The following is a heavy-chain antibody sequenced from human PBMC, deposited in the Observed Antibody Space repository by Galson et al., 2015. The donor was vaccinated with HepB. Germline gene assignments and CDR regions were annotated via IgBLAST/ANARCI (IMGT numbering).Heavy chain of an antibody. CDR3: ARDSRIQLWSGIAAAGTEGLGY. J-gene: IGHJ4*02. CDR1: GGSVSSGSYY. V-gene: IGHV4-61*01. CDR2: IYYSGST. Sequence: TLSLTCTVSGGSVSSGSYYWSWIRQPPGKGLEWIGYIYYSGSTNYNPSLKSRVTISVDTSKNQFSLKLSSVTAADTAVYYCARDSRIQLWSGIAAAGTEGLGYWGQGTLVTVSS. D-gene: IGHD6-13*01.